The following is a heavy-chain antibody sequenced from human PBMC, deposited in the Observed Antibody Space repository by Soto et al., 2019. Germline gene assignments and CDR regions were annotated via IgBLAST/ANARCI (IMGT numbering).Heavy chain of an antibody. Sequence: ASVKVSCKASGYTFTNYAMHWVRQAPGQRLEWMGWINAGNGNTKYSQKFQGRVTITRDTSASTAYMELSSLRSEDTAVYYCARDSGSYMIDYWGQGTLVTVSS. CDR2: INAGNGNT. CDR3: ARDSGSYMIDY. CDR1: GYTFTNYA. D-gene: IGHD1-26*01. V-gene: IGHV1-3*01. J-gene: IGHJ4*02.